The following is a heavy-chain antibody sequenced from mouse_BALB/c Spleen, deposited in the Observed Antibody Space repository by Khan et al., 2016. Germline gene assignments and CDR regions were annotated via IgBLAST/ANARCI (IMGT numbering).Heavy chain of an antibody. J-gene: IGHJ4*01. D-gene: IGHD1-1*01. Sequence: QVQLKQSGAELMKPGASVKISCKATGYTFSSYWIEWVKQRPGHGLEWIGEILPGSGSTNYNEKFKGKATFTADTSSSTAYMQLSSLTSEDSAFYYCAKLVSVGGTIMDYWGQGTSVTVSS. CDR3: AKLVSVGGTIMDY. CDR1: GYTFSSYW. CDR2: ILPGSGST. V-gene: IGHV1-9*01.